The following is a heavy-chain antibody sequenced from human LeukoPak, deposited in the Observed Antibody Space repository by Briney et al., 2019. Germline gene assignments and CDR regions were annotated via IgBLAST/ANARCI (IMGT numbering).Heavy chain of an antibody. CDR1: GGYISSYY. V-gene: IGHV4-59*01. CDR3: ARVDSPSGGYGIDY. J-gene: IGHJ4*02. D-gene: IGHD5-18*01. CDR2: VYYTGST. Sequence: SETLSLTCTVSGGYISSYYWSWIRQPPGEGLEWIGYVYYTGSTNYNPSLKSRVSISVDTSKNQFSLELRSVSAADTAVYYCARVDSPSGGYGIDYWGQGTLVTVSS.